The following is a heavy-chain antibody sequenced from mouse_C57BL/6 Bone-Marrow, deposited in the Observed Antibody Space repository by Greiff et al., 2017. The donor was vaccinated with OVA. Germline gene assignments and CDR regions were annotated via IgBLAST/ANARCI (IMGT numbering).Heavy chain of an antibody. D-gene: IGHD1-1*01. V-gene: IGHV3-6*01. CDR1: GYSITSGYY. J-gene: IGHJ2*01. Sequence: EVQLQQSGPGLVKPSQSLSLTCSVTGYSITSGYYWNWIRQFPGNKLEWMGYISYDGSNNYNPSLKNRISITRDTSKNQFFLKLNSVTTEDTATYYCAREGLRRFDYWGQGTTLTVSS. CDR2: ISYDGSN. CDR3: AREGLRRFDY.